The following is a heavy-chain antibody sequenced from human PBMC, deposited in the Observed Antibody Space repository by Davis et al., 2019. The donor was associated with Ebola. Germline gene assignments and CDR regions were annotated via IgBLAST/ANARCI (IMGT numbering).Heavy chain of an antibody. CDR3: ARDSSGWYYFDY. D-gene: IGHD6-19*01. J-gene: IGHJ4*02. Sequence: SVKVSCKASGGTFSNYAITWMRQAPGQGPEWMGGIIPIYGTRKYAQKFEGRVTITADESTSTAYMELSGLRSEDTAVYHCARDSSGWYYFDYWGQGTLVTVSS. CDR2: IIPIYGTR. V-gene: IGHV1-69*13. CDR1: GGTFSNYA.